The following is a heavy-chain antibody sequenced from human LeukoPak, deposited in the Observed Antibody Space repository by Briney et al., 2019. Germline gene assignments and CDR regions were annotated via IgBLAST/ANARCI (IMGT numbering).Heavy chain of an antibody. CDR3: ARDVYYYDSSGYYGDAFDI. CDR2: ICAYNGNT. CDR1: GHTFTSYG. J-gene: IGHJ3*02. Sequence: ASVKVSCKASGHTFTSYGISWVRQAPGQGLEWMRWICAYNGNTNYAQKLQGRVTMTTDTSTSTAYMELRSLRSDDTAVYYCARDVYYYDSSGYYGDAFDIWGQGTMVTVSS. D-gene: IGHD3-22*01. V-gene: IGHV1-18*01.